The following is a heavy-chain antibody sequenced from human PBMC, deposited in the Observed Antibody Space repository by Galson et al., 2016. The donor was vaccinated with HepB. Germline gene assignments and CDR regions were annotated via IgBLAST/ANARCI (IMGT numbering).Heavy chain of an antibody. J-gene: IGHJ4*02. CDR3: ARDREWRLDY. V-gene: IGHV4-39*07. CDR2: VYYSGST. D-gene: IGHD2-21*02. CDR1: GGSISGSFYY. Sequence: SETLSLTCTVSGGSISGSFYYWGWIRQPPGKGLEWIGSVYYSGSTYFNPSLKSRAPITVNTPKTQFSLKLSSVTAADTAGYHCARDREWRLDYWGQGTLVTVSS.